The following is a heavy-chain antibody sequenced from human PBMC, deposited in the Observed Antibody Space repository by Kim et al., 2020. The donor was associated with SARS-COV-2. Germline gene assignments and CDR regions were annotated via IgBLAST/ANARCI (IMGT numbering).Heavy chain of an antibody. J-gene: IGHJ6*02. D-gene: IGHD3-3*01. V-gene: IGHV4-34*01. Sequence: SETLSLTCAVYGGSFSGYYWSWIRQPPGKGLEWIGEINHSGSTNYNPSLKSRVTISVDMSKNQLSLKLSPVTAADTAVYYCARGQRFLEWSYGMDVWGQGTTVTVSS. CDR2: INHSGST. CDR1: GGSFSGYY. CDR3: ARGQRFLEWSYGMDV.